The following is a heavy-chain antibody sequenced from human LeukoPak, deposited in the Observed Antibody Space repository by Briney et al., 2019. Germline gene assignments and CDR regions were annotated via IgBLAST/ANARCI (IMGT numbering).Heavy chain of an antibody. CDR2: ISHDAKST. V-gene: IGHV3-33*08. D-gene: IGHD5-12*01. Sequence: PGRSLRLSCATSGFTFSSYGMHWVRQVPGKGLEWVTVISHDAKSTYHVDSVKGRFTISRDNSKNTLYLQMNSLRAEDTAVYYCARGPSGYHNTGGQGTLVTVSS. J-gene: IGHJ4*02. CDR1: GFTFSSYG. CDR3: ARGPSGYHNT.